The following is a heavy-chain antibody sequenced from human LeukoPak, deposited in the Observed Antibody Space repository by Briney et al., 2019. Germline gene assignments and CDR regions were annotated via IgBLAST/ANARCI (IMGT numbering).Heavy chain of an antibody. CDR3: ARDTPWGSLMPYYYGMDV. J-gene: IGHJ6*02. V-gene: IGHV3-48*04. Sequence: GGSLRLSCAASGFTFSSYAMSWVRQAPGKGLEWVSYISSSGSTIYYADSVKGRFTISRDNAKNSLYLQMNSLRAEDTAVYYCARDTPWGSLMPYYYGMDVWGQGTTVTVSS. D-gene: IGHD3-16*01. CDR2: ISSSGSTI. CDR1: GFTFSSYA.